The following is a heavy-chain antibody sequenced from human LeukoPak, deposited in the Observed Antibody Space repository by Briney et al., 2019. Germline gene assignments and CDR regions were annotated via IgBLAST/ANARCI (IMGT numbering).Heavy chain of an antibody. CDR2: IYTDGKT. V-gene: IGHV3-66*04. D-gene: IGHD3-3*01. CDR1: GITVSSNY. J-gene: IGHJ4*02. Sequence: PGGSLRLSCAASGITVSSNYMNWVRQAPGKGLEWVSVIYTDGKTYYADSVKGRFSISRDNSKNTLYLQMNTVRAEDTALYYCARHPSLRFLEWLPNGAFDYWGQGTLVTVSS. CDR3: ARHPSLRFLEWLPNGAFDY.